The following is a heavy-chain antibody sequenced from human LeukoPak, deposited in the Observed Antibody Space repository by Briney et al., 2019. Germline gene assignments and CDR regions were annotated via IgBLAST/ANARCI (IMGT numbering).Heavy chain of an antibody. D-gene: IGHD3-3*01. J-gene: IGHJ3*02. CDR2: IYYSGST. CDR3: ARVKITIFGVVIQAFDI. CDR1: GDSISNYY. V-gene: IGHV4-59*01. Sequence: SETLSLTCSVSGDSISNYYWSWIRQPPGKGLEWIGYIYYSGSTNYNPSLKSRVTISVDTSKNQFSLKLSSVTAADTAVYYCARVKITIFGVVIQAFDIWGQGTMVTVSS.